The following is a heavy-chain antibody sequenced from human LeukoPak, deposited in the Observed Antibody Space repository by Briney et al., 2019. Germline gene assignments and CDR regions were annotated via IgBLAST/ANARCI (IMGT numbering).Heavy chain of an antibody. CDR3: ASFDSSGYYYGWYFDL. J-gene: IGHJ2*01. CDR1: GFTFSSYW. Sequence: GGSLRLSCPASGFTFSSYWMSWVRQAPGKGLEWVANIKQDGSEKYYVDSVKGRFTISRDNAKNSLYLQMNSLRAEDTAVYYCASFDSSGYYYGWYFDLWGRGTLVTVSS. D-gene: IGHD3-22*01. V-gene: IGHV3-7*01. CDR2: IKQDGSEK.